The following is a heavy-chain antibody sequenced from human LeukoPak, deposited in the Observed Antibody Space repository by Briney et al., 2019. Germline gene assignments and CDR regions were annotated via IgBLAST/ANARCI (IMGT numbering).Heavy chain of an antibody. D-gene: IGHD1-1*01. V-gene: IGHV4-59*01. CDR3: ARGAGSFDY. Sequence: SETLSLTCTVSGGSISSYYWSWIRQPPGKGLEWIGYIYYSGSTNYNPSPKSRVTISVDTSKNQFSLKLSSVTAEDTAVYYCARGAGSFDYWGQGTLVTVSS. CDR2: IYYSGST. J-gene: IGHJ4*02. CDR1: GGSISSYY.